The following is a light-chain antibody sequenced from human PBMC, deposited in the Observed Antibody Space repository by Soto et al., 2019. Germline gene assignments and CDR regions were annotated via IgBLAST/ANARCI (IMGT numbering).Light chain of an antibody. Sequence: QSALTQPASVSGSPGQSITISCTGTSSDVCGYNYVSWYQQHPGKAPKLMIYEVSNRPSGVSNRFSGSKSGNTASLTISGLQADDEADYYCSSYTGSSTLDFGTGTKLTVL. J-gene: IGLJ1*01. CDR1: SSDVCGYNY. CDR2: EVS. V-gene: IGLV2-14*01. CDR3: SSYTGSSTLD.